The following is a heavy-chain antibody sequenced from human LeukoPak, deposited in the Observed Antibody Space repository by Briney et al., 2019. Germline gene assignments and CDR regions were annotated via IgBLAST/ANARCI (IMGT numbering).Heavy chain of an antibody. J-gene: IGHJ6*02. CDR1: GFTFSSYG. D-gene: IGHD7-27*01. CDR2: IWYDGSNK. V-gene: IGHV3-33*01. CDR3: ARDKTPRNWGAYYYYGMDV. Sequence: GRSLRLSCAASGFTFSSYGMHWVRQAPGKGLGWVAVIWYDGSNKYYADSVKGRFTISRDNSKNTLYLQMNSLRAEDTAVYYCARDKTPRNWGAYYYYGMDVWGQGTTVTVSS.